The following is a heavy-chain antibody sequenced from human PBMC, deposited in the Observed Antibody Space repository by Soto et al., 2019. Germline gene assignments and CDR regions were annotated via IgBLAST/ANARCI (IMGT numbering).Heavy chain of an antibody. CDR1: GFTFSSYS. Sequence: PGGSLRLSCAASGFTFSSYSMNWVRQAPGKGLEWVSSISSSSSYIYYADSVKGRFTISRDNAKNSLYLQMNSLRAEDTAVYYCARDLVVPAANGPNWFDPWGQGTLVTVSS. D-gene: IGHD2-2*01. CDR3: ARDLVVPAANGPNWFDP. CDR2: ISSSSSYI. J-gene: IGHJ5*02. V-gene: IGHV3-21*01.